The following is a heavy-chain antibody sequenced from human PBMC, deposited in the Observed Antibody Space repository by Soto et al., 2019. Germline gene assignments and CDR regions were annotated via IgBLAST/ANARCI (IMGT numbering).Heavy chain of an antibody. CDR1: GFSFSGYW. Sequence: GGSLRLSCATSGFSFSGYWIHWVRQAPGKGLVWVSHINGDGSSTNYADSVKGRFTISRDYAKNTLYLQMNSLRVEDTAVYYCARGGAYIYGLQYDSGQGTLVTVSS. V-gene: IGHV3-74*01. D-gene: IGHD5-18*01. CDR3: ARGGAYIYGLQYD. J-gene: IGHJ4*02. CDR2: INGDGSST.